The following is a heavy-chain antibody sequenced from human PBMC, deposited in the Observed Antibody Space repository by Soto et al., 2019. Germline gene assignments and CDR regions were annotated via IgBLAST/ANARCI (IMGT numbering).Heavy chain of an antibody. J-gene: IGHJ4*02. V-gene: IGHV3-74*01. CDR3: HTETSSDY. CDR1: GLTFSNYW. CDR2: INAEGSST. Sequence: EVQLVESGGDLVQPGGSLRLSCAASGLTFSNYWMQWVRQVPGKGLVWVSGINAEGSSTTYADSVKGRFTISRDNAKNTLYLHMNSLRAEDTAVYYCHTETSSDYWGQGTVVTVSS.